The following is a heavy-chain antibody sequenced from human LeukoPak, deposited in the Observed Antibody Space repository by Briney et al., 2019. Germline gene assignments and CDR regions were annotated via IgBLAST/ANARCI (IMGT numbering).Heavy chain of an antibody. CDR3: ARVGVVPAVSYADNHWYFDL. V-gene: IGHV3-7*01. D-gene: IGHD2-2*01. Sequence: GGSLRLSCAASGFTFSSYWMSWVRQAPGKGLEWVANIKQDGSEKYYVVSVKGRFTISRDNAKNSLYLQMNSLRAEDTAVYYCARVGVVPAVSYADNHWYFDLWGRGTLVTVSS. CDR2: IKQDGSEK. J-gene: IGHJ2*01. CDR1: GFTFSSYW.